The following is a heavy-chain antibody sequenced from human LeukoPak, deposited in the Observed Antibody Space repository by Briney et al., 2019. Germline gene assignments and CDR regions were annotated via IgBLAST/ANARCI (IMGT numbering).Heavy chain of an antibody. J-gene: IGHJ3*01. CDR1: GFSFSDYT. CDR2: ISSGGDYI. V-gene: IGHV3-21*01. CDR3: ARSRGQKL. Sequence: RGSPRDSRAASGFSFSDYTMNWVRQAPGKGLEWVSSISSGGDYISYADPVKGRFSISRDNAKNSLCLQMNSLRAEDTAVYYCARSRGQKLWGEGREVSVSS.